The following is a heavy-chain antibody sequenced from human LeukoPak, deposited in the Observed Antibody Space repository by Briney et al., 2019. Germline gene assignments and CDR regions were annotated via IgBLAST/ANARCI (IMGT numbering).Heavy chain of an antibody. CDR1: GFTFDDYA. CDR2: ISWNSGSI. J-gene: IGHJ4*02. Sequence: GGSLRLSCAASGFTFDDYAMHWVRQAPGKGLEWVSGISWNSGSIGYADSVKGRFTISRDNAKNSLYLQMNSLRAEDTALYYCAKDSEPNCSGGNVDYWGQGTLVTVSS. CDR3: AKDSEPNCSGGNVDY. D-gene: IGHD2-15*01. V-gene: IGHV3-9*01.